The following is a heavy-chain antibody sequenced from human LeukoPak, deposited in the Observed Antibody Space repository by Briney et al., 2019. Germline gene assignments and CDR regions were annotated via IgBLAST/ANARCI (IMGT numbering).Heavy chain of an antibody. J-gene: IGHJ4*02. CDR3: ARDGEYYDILTGYYTRGFDY. CDR1: GGSISSSSYY. V-gene: IGHV4-39*07. CDR2: IYYSGST. D-gene: IGHD3-9*01. Sequence: PSETLSLTCTVSGGSISSSSYYWGWIRQPPGKGLEWIGSIYYSGSTYYNPSLKSRVTISVDTSKNQFSLKLSSVTAADTAVYYCARDGEYYDILTGYYTRGFDYWGQGTLVTVSS.